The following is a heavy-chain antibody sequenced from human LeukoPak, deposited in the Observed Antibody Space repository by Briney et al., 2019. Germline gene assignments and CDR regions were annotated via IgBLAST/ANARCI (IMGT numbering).Heavy chain of an antibody. CDR3: ARGGPYYGSGSYYNLREFDY. Sequence: SETLSLTCAVYGGSFSGYYWSWIRQPPGKGLEWIGEINHSGSTNYNPSLKSRVTISVDTSKNQFSLKLSSVTAADTAVYYCARGGPYYGSGSYYNLREFDYWGQGTLVTVSS. J-gene: IGHJ4*02. CDR2: INHSGST. D-gene: IGHD3-10*01. CDR1: GGSFSGYY. V-gene: IGHV4-34*01.